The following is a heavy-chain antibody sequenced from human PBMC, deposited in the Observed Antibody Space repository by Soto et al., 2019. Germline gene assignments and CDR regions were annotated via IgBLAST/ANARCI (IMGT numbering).Heavy chain of an antibody. V-gene: IGHV1-69*01. Sequence: QVQLVQSGAEVKKPGSSVKVSCKASGGIFSSYAISWVRQAPGQGLEWMGGIIPIFGTANYAQKFQGRVTITADESTCTAYMELSSLRSEDTAVYYCARGPPYCRGGSCYSPGSAFDIWGQGTMVTVSS. J-gene: IGHJ3*02. CDR2: IIPIFGTA. CDR1: GGIFSSYA. CDR3: ARGPPYCRGGSCYSPGSAFDI. D-gene: IGHD2-15*01.